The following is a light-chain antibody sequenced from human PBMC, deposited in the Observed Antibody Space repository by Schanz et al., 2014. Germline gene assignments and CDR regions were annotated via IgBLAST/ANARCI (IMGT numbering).Light chain of an antibody. CDR3: QQSYSTPRT. CDR2: AAS. J-gene: IGKJ1*01. Sequence: DIQMTQSPSSLSASVGDRVTITCRASQSISSWLAWYQQKPGKAPKLLIYAASSLQSGVPSRFSGSGSGTDFTLTISSLQPDDFATYYCQQSYSTPRTFGQGTKVEIK. V-gene: IGKV1-39*01. CDR1: QSISSW.